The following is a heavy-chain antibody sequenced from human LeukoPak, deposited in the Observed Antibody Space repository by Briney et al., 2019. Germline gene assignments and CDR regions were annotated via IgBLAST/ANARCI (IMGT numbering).Heavy chain of an antibody. J-gene: IGHJ3*02. V-gene: IGHV3-23*01. CDR3: AKDLSSTYNYDSSGYEDAFDI. CDR2: ISGSGGST. CDR1: GFTFSSYA. D-gene: IGHD3-22*01. Sequence: GGSLRLSCAASGFTFSSYAMSWVRQAPGKGLEWVSAISGSGGSTYYPDSVKGRFTISRDNSKKTLYLQMNSLRAEDTAVYYCAKDLSSTYNYDSSGYEDAFDIWGQGTMVTVSS.